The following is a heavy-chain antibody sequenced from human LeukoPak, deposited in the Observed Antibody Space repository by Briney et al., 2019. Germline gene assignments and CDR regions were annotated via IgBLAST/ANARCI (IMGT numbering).Heavy chain of an antibody. CDR3: AKDSGKQLVLRGFDY. CDR2: IRYDGSNK. Sequence: GGSLRLSCAASGFTFSSYGMHWVRQAPGKGLEWVAFIRYDGSNKYYADSVKGRFTISRDNSKNTLYLQMNSLRAEDTAVYYCAKDSGKQLVLRGFDYWGQGTLVTVSS. V-gene: IGHV3-30*02. J-gene: IGHJ4*02. CDR1: GFTFSSYG. D-gene: IGHD6-6*01.